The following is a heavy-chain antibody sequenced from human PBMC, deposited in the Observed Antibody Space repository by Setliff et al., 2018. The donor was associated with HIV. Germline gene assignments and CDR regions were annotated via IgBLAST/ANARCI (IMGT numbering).Heavy chain of an antibody. CDR3: ARHSRAGDIDY. J-gene: IGHJ4*02. Sequence: LTCAVSGGSFSGYSWTWLRQPPGKGLEWIGSFYYSGSTYYNPSLKSRVTISVDTSKNQFSLRLTSVTAADTAVYYCARHSRAGDIDYWGRGTLVTVSS. CDR1: GGSFSGYS. D-gene: IGHD3-16*01. V-gene: IGHV4-30-2*03. CDR2: FYYSGST.